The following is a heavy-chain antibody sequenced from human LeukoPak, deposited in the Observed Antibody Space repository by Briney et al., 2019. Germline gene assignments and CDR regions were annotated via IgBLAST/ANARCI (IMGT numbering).Heavy chain of an antibody. Sequence: SETLSLTCTVSGGSISSSYYYWSWIRQPPGKGLEWIGEINHSGSTNYNPSLKSRVTISVDTSKNQFSLKLSSVTAADTAVYYCARVDNYYGSGSYYNLFDYWGQGTLVTVSS. CDR1: GGSISSSYYY. J-gene: IGHJ4*02. CDR2: INHSGST. D-gene: IGHD3-10*01. CDR3: ARVDNYYGSGSYYNLFDY. V-gene: IGHV4-39*07.